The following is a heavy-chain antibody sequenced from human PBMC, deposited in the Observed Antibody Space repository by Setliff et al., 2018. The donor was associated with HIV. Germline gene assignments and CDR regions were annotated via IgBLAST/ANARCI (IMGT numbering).Heavy chain of an antibody. V-gene: IGHV5-51*01. J-gene: IGHJ3*02. CDR1: DYTFTTYW. Sequence: GESLKISCKAVDYTFTTYWIGWVRQMPGEGLEWMGIIYPVDSNIKYNPSFQNQVTISADKSISTAYLQVHNLKASDTATYYCARRDGRSMNAFEIWGPGTMVTVSS. D-gene: IGHD6-13*01. CDR2: IYPVDSNI. CDR3: ARRDGRSMNAFEI.